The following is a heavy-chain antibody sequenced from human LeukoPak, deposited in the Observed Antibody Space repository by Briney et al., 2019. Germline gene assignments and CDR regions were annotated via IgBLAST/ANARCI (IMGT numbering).Heavy chain of an antibody. CDR2: IYYSGST. Sequence: SSETLSLTCAVYGGSFSGYYWSWIRQPPGKGLEWIGYIYYSGSTNYNPSLKSRVTISVDTSKNQFSLKLSSVTAADTAVYYCASSLNYYDSSGYGSTLDYWGQGTLVTVSS. CDR1: GGSFSGYY. V-gene: IGHV4-34*11. CDR3: ASSLNYYDSSGYGSTLDY. J-gene: IGHJ4*02. D-gene: IGHD3-22*01.